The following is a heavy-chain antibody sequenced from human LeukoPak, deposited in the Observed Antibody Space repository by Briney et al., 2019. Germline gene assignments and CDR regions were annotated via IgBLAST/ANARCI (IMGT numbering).Heavy chain of an antibody. Sequence: PSETLSLTCTVSGGSVSDYYWSWIRQTAGKELDWIARVYTGGSTNYNPSLKSRVTMSLDESKNEVFLKLFSVTAADTAVYFCANLPPYYYDGSGSYVWGQGTLVAVSS. CDR3: ANLPPYYYDGSGSYV. D-gene: IGHD3-22*01. J-gene: IGHJ4*02. V-gene: IGHV4-4*07. CDR1: GGSVSDYY. CDR2: VYTGGST.